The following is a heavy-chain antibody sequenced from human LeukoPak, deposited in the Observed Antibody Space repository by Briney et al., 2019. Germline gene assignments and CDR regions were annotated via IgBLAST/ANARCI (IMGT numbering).Heavy chain of an antibody. Sequence: PGGSLRLSCAASGFTVSSNYMSWIRQPPGKGLEWIGYIYSSGSTNYNPSLKSRVTMSVDTSKNQFSLKVSSVTAADTAVYYCARVFDSGSQAYFYYMDVWGKGTTVTIFS. J-gene: IGHJ6*03. CDR2: IYSSGST. CDR3: ARVFDSGSQAYFYYMDV. V-gene: IGHV4-59*02. CDR1: GFTVSSNY. D-gene: IGHD3-10*01.